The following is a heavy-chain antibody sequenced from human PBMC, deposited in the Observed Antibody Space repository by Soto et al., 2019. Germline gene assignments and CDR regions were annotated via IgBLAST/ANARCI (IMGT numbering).Heavy chain of an antibody. CDR2: ISAYNGNT. J-gene: IGHJ4*02. CDR1: GYTFTSYG. Sequence: QVQLVQSGAEVKKPGASVKVSCKASGYTFTSYGISWVRQAPGQGLEWMGWISAYNGNTNYAQKLQGRVTMTTDTHKRTAYMELRSLRSDDTAVYYCYPVYIVRGVITWGHWGQGTLVTVSS. CDR3: YPVYIVRGVITWGH. D-gene: IGHD3-10*01. V-gene: IGHV1-18*01.